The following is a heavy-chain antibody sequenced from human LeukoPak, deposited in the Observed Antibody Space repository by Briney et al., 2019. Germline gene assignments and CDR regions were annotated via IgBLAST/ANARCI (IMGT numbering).Heavy chain of an antibody. J-gene: IGHJ4*02. D-gene: IGHD3-16*01. CDR1: GFTFSSYA. CDR2: ISGSGGTT. Sequence: QPGGSLRLSCAASGFTFSSYAMSWVRQAPGKGLEWVSTISGSGGTTYYADSVKGRFTISRDNSKNTPYLQMNSLRAEDTAVYYCAKFVGVIYSPFDYWGQGTLVTVSS. V-gene: IGHV3-23*01. CDR3: AKFVGVIYSPFDY.